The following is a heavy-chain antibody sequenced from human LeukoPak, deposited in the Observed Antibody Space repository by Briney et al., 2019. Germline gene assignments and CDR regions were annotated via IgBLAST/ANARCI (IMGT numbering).Heavy chain of an antibody. CDR1: GFTFSSYE. Sequence: GGSLRLSCAASGFTFSSYEMNWVRQAPGKGLVWLSYISSSGSTTYYADSVKGRFTISRDNAKNSLYLQMNSLRAEDTAVYYCARETYCTSTNCPIGDYFDYWGQRTLVTVSS. CDR3: ARETYCTSTNCPIGDYFDY. V-gene: IGHV3-48*03. J-gene: IGHJ4*02. CDR2: ISSSGSTT. D-gene: IGHD2-2*01.